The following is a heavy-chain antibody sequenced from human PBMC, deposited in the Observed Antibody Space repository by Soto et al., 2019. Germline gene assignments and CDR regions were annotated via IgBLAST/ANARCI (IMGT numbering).Heavy chain of an antibody. CDR3: AKDTIRLGFCSGGTCYSDS. J-gene: IGHJ4*03. Sequence: SETLSLTCSVSGDSVSSISHYWAWIRLSPGKRLEWIGSIYYTGHTYYNPSLRSRVTLSLDTSKNQLSLKLRSVTAADTAVYYCAKDTIRLGFCSGGTCYSDSWGQGTLVTVS. CDR1: GDSVSSISHY. D-gene: IGHD2-15*01. V-gene: IGHV4-39*02. CDR2: IYYTGHT.